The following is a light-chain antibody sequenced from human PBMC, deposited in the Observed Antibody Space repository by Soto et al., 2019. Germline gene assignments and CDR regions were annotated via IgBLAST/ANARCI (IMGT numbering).Light chain of an antibody. CDR3: CSYSGRTTWV. J-gene: IGLJ3*02. CDR1: SSDVGNYDL. Sequence: QSVLTQPASVSGSPGQSITISCTGTSSDVGNYDLVSWYQQHPGQAPKLLIYEVNKRPSGVSNHFSGSKSGNTAALTIFGLQAEDEADYYCCSYSGRTTWVFGGGTQLTVL. CDR2: EVN. V-gene: IGLV2-23*02.